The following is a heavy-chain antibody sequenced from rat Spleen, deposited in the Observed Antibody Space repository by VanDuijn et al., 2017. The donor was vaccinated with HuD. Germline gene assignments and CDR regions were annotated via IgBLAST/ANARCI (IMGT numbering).Heavy chain of an antibody. Sequence: EVQLVESGGGLVQPGRSLKLSCAASGFTFRNSGMAWVRQAPTKGLEWVSTISFDGSSTFYRDSVKGRFTISRDNAKNTLYLQMDSLRSEDTATYYCTRPSYGYPFAYWGQGTLVTVSS. J-gene: IGHJ3*01. CDR3: TRPSYGYPFAY. CDR1: GFTFRNSG. V-gene: IGHV5-29*01. CDR2: ISFDGSST. D-gene: IGHD1-7*01.